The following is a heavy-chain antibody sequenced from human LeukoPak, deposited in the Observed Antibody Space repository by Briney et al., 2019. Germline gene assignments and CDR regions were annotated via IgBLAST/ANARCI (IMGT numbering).Heavy chain of an antibody. CDR3: ARTYCSGGSCYGYHYFDY. CDR2: INSDGSST. Sequence: GGSLRLSCAASGFTFSSYWMHWVRQAPGKGLVWVSRINSDGSSTSYADSVKGRFTISRDNAKNTLYLQMNSLRAEDTAVYYCARTYCSGGSCYGYHYFDYWGQETLVTVSS. V-gene: IGHV3-74*01. CDR1: GFTFSSYW. J-gene: IGHJ4*02. D-gene: IGHD2-15*01.